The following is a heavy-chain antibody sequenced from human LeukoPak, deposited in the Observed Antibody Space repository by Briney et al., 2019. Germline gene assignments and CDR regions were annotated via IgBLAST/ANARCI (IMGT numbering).Heavy chain of an antibody. Sequence: PGGSLRLSCAASGFTFTYFTMTWVRQAPGKGLEWVSGISGSDSSTYSADSVKGRFTISRDDSQNTLYLHMTSLRAEDTAIYYCARVSALRSSGWFGVFGFWGQGTQVTVSS. CDR2: ISGSDSST. CDR3: ARVSALRSSGWFGVFGF. V-gene: IGHV3-23*01. J-gene: IGHJ4*02. D-gene: IGHD6-19*01. CDR1: GFTFTYFT.